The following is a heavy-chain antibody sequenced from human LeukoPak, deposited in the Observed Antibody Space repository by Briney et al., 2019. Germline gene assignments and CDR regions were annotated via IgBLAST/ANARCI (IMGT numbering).Heavy chain of an antibody. J-gene: IGHJ4*02. CDR1: GYTFTSYY. Sequence: GASVKVSCKASGYTFTSYYMHWVRQAPGQGLEWMGIINPSGGSTSYAQKFQGRVTMTRDTSTSTVYTELSSLRSEDTAVYYCAREYSYGYRINYFDYWGQGTLVTVSS. CDR2: INPSGGST. CDR3: AREYSYGYRINYFDY. D-gene: IGHD5-18*01. V-gene: IGHV1-46*01.